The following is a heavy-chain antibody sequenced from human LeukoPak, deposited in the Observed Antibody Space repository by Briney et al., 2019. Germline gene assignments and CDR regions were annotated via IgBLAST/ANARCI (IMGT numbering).Heavy chain of an antibody. CDR3: AKGGRHIPAAYDY. CDR2: ISGSGGST. D-gene: IGHD6-13*01. Sequence: GGSLRLSCAASQFIISNYAMSWVRQAPGKGLERVSTISGSGGSTYYADSVKGRFTISRDNSKNTLSLQMESLRAGDTAVYFCAKGGRHIPAAYDYWGQGALVTVSS. CDR1: QFIISNYA. V-gene: IGHV3-23*01. J-gene: IGHJ4*02.